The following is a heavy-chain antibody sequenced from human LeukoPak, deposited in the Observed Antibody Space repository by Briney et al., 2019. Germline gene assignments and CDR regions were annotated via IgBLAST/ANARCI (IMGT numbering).Heavy chain of an antibody. CDR1: GFTFSSYW. J-gene: IGHJ5*02. Sequence: GGSLRLSCAASGFTFSSYWMHWVRQAPGKGLEWVSAISGSGGSTYYADSVKGRFTISRDNSKNTLYLQMNSLRAEDTAVYYCAKDGYNWFDPWAREPWSPSPQ. CDR2: ISGSGGST. V-gene: IGHV3-23*01. CDR3: AKDGYNWFDP.